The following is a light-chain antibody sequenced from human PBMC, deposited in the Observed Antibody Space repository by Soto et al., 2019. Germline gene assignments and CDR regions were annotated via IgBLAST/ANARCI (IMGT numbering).Light chain of an antibody. CDR2: DAS. CDR3: QQRSNWPPEIT. V-gene: IGKV3-11*01. CDR1: QSVGRY. J-gene: IGKJ3*01. Sequence: EIVLTQSPATLSLSPGERATLSCRASQSVGRYLAWYQQKPVQAPRLLIYDASNRATGIPVRFSGSGSGTDFTLTISSLEPEDFAVYYCQQRSNWPPEITFGPGTKVDIK.